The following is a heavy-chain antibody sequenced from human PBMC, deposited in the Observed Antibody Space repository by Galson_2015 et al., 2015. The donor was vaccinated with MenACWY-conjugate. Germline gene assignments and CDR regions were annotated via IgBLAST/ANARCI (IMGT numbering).Heavy chain of an antibody. V-gene: IGHV3-49*04. Sequence: SLRLSCATSGFGFGDYTLSWVRQAPGKGLEWVGFIRSKGFGETTEYAAPVKDRFTISRDDSTRIAYLQMNSLKTDDTAVYYCTSRLIGVIAAFDYWGQGTLVTVSS. CDR1: GFGFGDYT. J-gene: IGHJ4*02. CDR2: IRSKGFGETT. CDR3: TSRLIGVIAAFDY. D-gene: IGHD3-22*01.